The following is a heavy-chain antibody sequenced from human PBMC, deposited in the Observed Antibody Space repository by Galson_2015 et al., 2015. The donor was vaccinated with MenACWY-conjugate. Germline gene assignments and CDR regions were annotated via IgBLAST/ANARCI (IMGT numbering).Heavy chain of an antibody. Sequence: SLRLSCAASGFTFSSYSMNWVRQAPGKGLEWVSSISSSSSYIYYADSVKGRFTISRDNAKNSLYLQMNSLRAEDTAVYYCARDLGGEGLLWFGELSYPDAFDIWGQGTMVTVSS. CDR3: ARDLGGEGLLWFGELSYPDAFDI. CDR1: GFTFSSYS. V-gene: IGHV3-21*01. D-gene: IGHD3-10*01. J-gene: IGHJ3*02. CDR2: ISSSSSYI.